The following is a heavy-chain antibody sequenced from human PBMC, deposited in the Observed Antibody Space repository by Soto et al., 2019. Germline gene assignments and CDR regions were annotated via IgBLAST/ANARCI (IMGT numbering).Heavy chain of an antibody. J-gene: IGHJ4*02. CDR1: GGSISSYY. CDR2: IYYSGST. CDR3: ARKSVAAPYYFDY. Sequence: SETLSLTCSVSGGSISSYYWSWIRQPPGKGLEWIGYIYYSGSTNYNPSLKSRVTISVDTSKNQFSLKLSSVTAADTAVYYCARKSVAAPYYFDYWGQGTLVTVSS. V-gene: IGHV4-59*01. D-gene: IGHD6-19*01.